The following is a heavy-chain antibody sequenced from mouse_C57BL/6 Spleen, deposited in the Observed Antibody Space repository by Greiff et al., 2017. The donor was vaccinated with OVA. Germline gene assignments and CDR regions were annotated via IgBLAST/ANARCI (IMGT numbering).Heavy chain of an antibody. J-gene: IGHJ1*03. Sequence: QVQLKQPGAELVMPGASVKLSCKASGYTFTSYWMHWVKQRPGQGLEWIGEIDPSDSYTNYNQKFKGKSTLTVDKSSSTAYMQLSSLTSEDSAVYYCARGGGYYPYWYFDVWGTGTTVTVSS. V-gene: IGHV1-69*01. CDR2: IDPSDSYT. CDR3: ARGGGYYPYWYFDV. CDR1: GYTFTSYW. D-gene: IGHD2-3*01.